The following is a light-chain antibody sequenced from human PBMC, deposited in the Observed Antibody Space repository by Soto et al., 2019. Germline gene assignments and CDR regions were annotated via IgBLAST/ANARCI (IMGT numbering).Light chain of an antibody. CDR3: QRYGSSPLYT. Sequence: EIVLTQSPGTLSLSPGERATLSCRASQSVSSSYLGWYQQKPGQAPRLLIYGASSRATGIPDRFSGSGSGTDFTLTIIRLEPDDFAVYYCQRYGSSPLYTFGQGTKLEIK. V-gene: IGKV3-20*01. J-gene: IGKJ2*01. CDR1: QSVSSSY. CDR2: GAS.